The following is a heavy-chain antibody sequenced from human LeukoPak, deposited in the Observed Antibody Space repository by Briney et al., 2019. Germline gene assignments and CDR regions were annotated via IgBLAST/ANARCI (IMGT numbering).Heavy chain of an antibody. Sequence: QAGGSLRLSWAASEFPLSSYGMPWVGKAPGKGLGGVAVIWYDGSNKYYADSVKGRFTISRDNSKNTLYLQMNSLRAEDTAVYYCARGTGPAASDIDYWGQGTLVTVSS. CDR3: ARGTGPAASDIDY. CDR1: EFPLSSYG. CDR2: IWYDGSNK. J-gene: IGHJ4*02. D-gene: IGHD6-25*01. V-gene: IGHV3-33*01.